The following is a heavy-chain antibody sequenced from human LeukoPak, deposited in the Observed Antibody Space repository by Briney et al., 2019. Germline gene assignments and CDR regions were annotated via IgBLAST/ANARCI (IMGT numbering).Heavy chain of an antibody. Sequence: GGSLRLSCAASGFTFSGYSLTWVRQAPGKGLEWVSSISNTGSYTYYLDSVKGRFTISRDNAKNSTFLQMNSLRAEDTAVYYCASDSTYYYDSSGYYRRDYWGQGTLVTVSS. CDR1: GFTFSGYS. CDR3: ASDSTYYYDSSGYYRRDY. J-gene: IGHJ4*02. V-gene: IGHV3-21*01. D-gene: IGHD3-22*01. CDR2: ISNTGSYT.